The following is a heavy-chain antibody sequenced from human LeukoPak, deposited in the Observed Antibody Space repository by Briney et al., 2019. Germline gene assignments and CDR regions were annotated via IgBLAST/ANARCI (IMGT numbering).Heavy chain of an antibody. CDR1: GFTVSSNY. Sequence: GGSLRLSCAASGFTVSSNYMSWVRQAPGKGLEWVSVICSGGSTYYADSVKGRFTISRDNSKNTLYLQMNSLRAEDTAVYYCARASNYDILTGYFFDYWGQGTLVTVSS. V-gene: IGHV3-66*02. J-gene: IGHJ4*02. D-gene: IGHD3-9*01. CDR3: ARASNYDILTGYFFDY. CDR2: ICSGGST.